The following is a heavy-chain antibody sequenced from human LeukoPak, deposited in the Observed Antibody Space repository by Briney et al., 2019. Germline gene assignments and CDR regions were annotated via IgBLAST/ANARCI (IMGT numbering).Heavy chain of an antibody. Sequence: GGSLRLSCSASGFPFNTYAIHWVRQAPGKGLEYVAGISSNGDNTDFADSAKGRFTISRDNSKSTLFLQMTSLRDEDTAVYYCASSGSYRFDYWGQGTLVTVSS. CDR3: ASSGSYRFDY. V-gene: IGHV3-64D*06. D-gene: IGHD1-26*01. CDR2: ISSNGDNT. CDR1: GFPFNTYA. J-gene: IGHJ4*02.